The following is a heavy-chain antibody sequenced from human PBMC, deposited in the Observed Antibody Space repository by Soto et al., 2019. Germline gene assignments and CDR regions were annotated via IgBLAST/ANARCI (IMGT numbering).Heavy chain of an antibody. CDR1: GGSFSGYY. Sequence: SETLSLTCAVYGGSFSGYYWSWIRQPPGKGLEWIGEINHSGSTNYNPSLKSRVTISVDTSKNQFSLKLSSVTAADTAVYYCARTALYCSSISCYHYYSYATDVWYQETTLTGAS. V-gene: IGHV4-34*01. D-gene: IGHD2-2*01. J-gene: IGHJ6*02. CDR3: ARTALYCSSISCYHYYSYATDV. CDR2: INHSGST.